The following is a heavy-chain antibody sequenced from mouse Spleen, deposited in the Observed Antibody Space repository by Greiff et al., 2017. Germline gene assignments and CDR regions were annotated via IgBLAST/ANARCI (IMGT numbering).Heavy chain of an antibody. J-gene: IGHJ2*01. V-gene: IGHV5-15*01. D-gene: IGHD1-2*01. Sequence: EVKVVESGGGLVKPGGSLKLSCAASGFTFSDYGMAWVRQAPGKGPEWVAFISNLAYSIYYADTVTGRFTISRENAKNTLYLEMSSLRSEDTAMYYCARHTTALDYWGQGTTLTVSS. CDR2: ISNLAYSI. CDR3: ARHTTALDY. CDR1: GFTFSDYG.